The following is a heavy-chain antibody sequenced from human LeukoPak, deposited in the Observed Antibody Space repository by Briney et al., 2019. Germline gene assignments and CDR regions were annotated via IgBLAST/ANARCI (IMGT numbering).Heavy chain of an antibody. CDR2: IYYTDT. D-gene: IGHD5-12*01. CDR3: ASHPGGYAY. J-gene: IGHJ4*02. Sequence: SGTLSLTFAVSGGSISSGYYSESWIRQPPGKGLEWIGYIYYTDTHYNPSLKGRATISLQTSKNQFSLSLNCVTAADTAVYSRASHPGGYAYWGQGTVVTVSS. V-gene: IGHV4-30-4*07. CDR1: GGSISSGYYS.